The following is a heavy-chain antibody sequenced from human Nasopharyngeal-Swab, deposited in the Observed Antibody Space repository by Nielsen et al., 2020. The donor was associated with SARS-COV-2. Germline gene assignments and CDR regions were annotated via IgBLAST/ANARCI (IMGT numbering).Heavy chain of an antibody. CDR3: AHCTIFGVDYYFDY. Sequence: SGPTLVKPTQTLTLTCTFSGFSLSTSGVGVGWIRQPPGKALEWLALIYWDDDKRYSPPLKSRLTITKDTSKNQVVLTMTNMDPVDTATYYCAHCTIFGVDYYFDYWGQGTLVTVSS. D-gene: IGHD3-3*01. CDR2: IYWDDDK. V-gene: IGHV2-5*02. J-gene: IGHJ4*02. CDR1: GFSLSTSGVG.